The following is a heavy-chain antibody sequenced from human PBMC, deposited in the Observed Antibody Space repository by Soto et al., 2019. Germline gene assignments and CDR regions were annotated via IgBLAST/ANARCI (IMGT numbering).Heavy chain of an antibody. V-gene: IGHV4-39*01. J-gene: IGHJ4*02. Sequence: SETLSLTCTVSGGSISSSSYYWGWIRQPPGKGLEWIGSIYYSGSTYYNPSLKSRVTISVDTSKNQFSLKLSSVTAADTAVYYCARRTVSGWLYFDYWGQGTLVTVSS. CDR1: GGSISSSSYY. D-gene: IGHD6-19*01. CDR2: IYYSGST. CDR3: ARRTVSGWLYFDY.